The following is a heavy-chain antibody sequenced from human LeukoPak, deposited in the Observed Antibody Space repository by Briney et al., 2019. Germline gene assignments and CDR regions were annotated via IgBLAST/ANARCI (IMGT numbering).Heavy chain of an antibody. CDR3: ARSTVVTGTFDY. CDR1: GGSISSYY. Sequence: SETPSLTCTVSGGSISSYYWSWIRQPAGKGLEWIGRIYTSGSTNYNPSLKSRVTMSVDTSKNQFSLKLSSVTAADTAVYYCARSTVVTGTFDYWGQGTLVTVSS. J-gene: IGHJ4*02. D-gene: IGHD4-23*01. V-gene: IGHV4-4*07. CDR2: IYTSGST.